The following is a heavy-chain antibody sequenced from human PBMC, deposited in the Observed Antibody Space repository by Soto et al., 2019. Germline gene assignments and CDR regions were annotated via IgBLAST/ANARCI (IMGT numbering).Heavy chain of an antibody. CDR1: GGSISSGDYY. V-gene: IGHV4-30-4*01. D-gene: IGHD3-10*01. Sequence: SETLSLTCTVSGGSISSGDYYWSWIRQPPGKGLEWIGYIYYSGSTYYNPSLKSRVTISVDTSKNQFSLKLSSVTAADTAVYYCARVARYYGSGSPVRDYWGQGTLVTVSS. CDR2: IYYSGST. J-gene: IGHJ4*02. CDR3: ARVARYYGSGSPVRDY.